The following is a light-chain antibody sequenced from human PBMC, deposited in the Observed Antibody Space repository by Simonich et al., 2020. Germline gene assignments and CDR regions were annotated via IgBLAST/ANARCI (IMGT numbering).Light chain of an antibody. CDR2: GAS. CDR1: QSVSSSY. Sequence: EIVLTQSPGTLSLSPGERATLSCRASQSVSSSYLAWYQQKPGQAPRLLIYGASNRATGIPERFSGSGSGKDFTLTISRLEPEDFAVYYCQQYGSSPFTFGPGTKVDIK. J-gene: IGKJ3*01. V-gene: IGKV3-20*01. CDR3: QQYGSSPFT.